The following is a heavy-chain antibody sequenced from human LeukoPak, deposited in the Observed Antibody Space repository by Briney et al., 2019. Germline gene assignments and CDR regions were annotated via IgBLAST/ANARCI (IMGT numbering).Heavy chain of an antibody. CDR2: IKRDGST. J-gene: IGHJ1*01. Sequence: PGGSLRLSCAASGFTFSSYWMHWVRQAPGKGRVWVSRIKRDGSTNYADSVKGRFTISRDNAKNTLSLQMNSLRAEDTSVYYCARAPSEIGGYYPEYFRHWGQGTLVTVSS. V-gene: IGHV3-74*01. D-gene: IGHD3-22*01. CDR1: GFTFSSYW. CDR3: ARAPSEIGGYYPEYFRH.